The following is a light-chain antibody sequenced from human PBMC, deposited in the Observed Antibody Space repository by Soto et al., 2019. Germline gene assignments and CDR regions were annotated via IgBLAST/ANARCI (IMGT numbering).Light chain of an antibody. CDR1: QSVSSN. J-gene: IGKJ4*01. CDR3: QQYNNWLT. CDR2: GAS. V-gene: IGKV3-15*01. Sequence: EIVMTQSPATLSVSPGERATLSCRASQSVSSNLAWYQQKPGQAPRVLIYGASTRATGIPARFSGSGSGTEFTLTICSLQSEDFAVYYWQQYNNWLTFGGGTKVEI.